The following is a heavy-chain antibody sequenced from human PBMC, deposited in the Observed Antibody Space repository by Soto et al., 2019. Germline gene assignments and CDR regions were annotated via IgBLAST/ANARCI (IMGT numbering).Heavy chain of an antibody. D-gene: IGHD2-8*01. J-gene: IGHJ6*02. Sequence: QLLESGGALGQTGGSLRLSCTASGFTFSNYAMSWVRQAPGKGLEWVSGIRSSGESTYYADSVKGRLTVSRDNSKNMLYLQINSLRAEDTAVYYCAKGGRRVLIPMEVWGQGTTVTGSS. V-gene: IGHV3-23*01. CDR1: GFTFSNYA. CDR3: AKGGRRVLIPMEV. CDR2: IRSSGEST.